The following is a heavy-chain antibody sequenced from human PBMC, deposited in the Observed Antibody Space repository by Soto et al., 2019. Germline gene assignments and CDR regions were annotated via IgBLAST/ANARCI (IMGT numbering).Heavy chain of an antibody. CDR1: GYTFTNSA. J-gene: IGHJ4*02. CDR2: INAGNGNT. Sequence: ASVKVSCKASGYTFTNSAMHWVRQAPGQRLEWMGWINAGNGNTRYSQKFQGRVTMTRNTSISTAYMELSSLRSEDTAVYYCAREVTSVTTYRYFDYWGQGTLVTSPQ. V-gene: IGHV1-3*01. D-gene: IGHD4-17*01. CDR3: AREVTSVTTYRYFDY.